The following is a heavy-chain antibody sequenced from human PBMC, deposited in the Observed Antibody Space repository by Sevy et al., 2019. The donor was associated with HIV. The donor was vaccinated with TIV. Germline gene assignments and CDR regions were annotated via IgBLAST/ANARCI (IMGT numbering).Heavy chain of an antibody. D-gene: IGHD3-22*01. CDR1: GFTFSNAW. V-gene: IGHV3-15*01. Sequence: GGYLRLSCAASGFTFSNAWMSWVRQAPGKGLEWVGRIKSKTDGGTTDYAAPVKGRFTISRDDSKNTLYLQMNSLKTEDTAVYYCISDSSGLKADYWGQGTLVTVSS. CDR2: IKSKTDGGTT. CDR3: ISDSSGLKADY. J-gene: IGHJ4*02.